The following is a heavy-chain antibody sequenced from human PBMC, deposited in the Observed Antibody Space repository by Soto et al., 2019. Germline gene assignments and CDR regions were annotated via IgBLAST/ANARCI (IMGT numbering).Heavy chain of an antibody. CDR3: AKGKFVVVAATNDAFDI. Sequence: GGSLRLSCGASGFTFSSYAMSWVRQAPGKGLEWVSAISGSGGSTYYADSVKGRFTISRDNSKNTLYLQMNSLRAEDTAVYYCAKGKFVVVAATNDAFDIWGQGTMVTVSS. V-gene: IGHV3-23*01. J-gene: IGHJ3*02. CDR1: GFTFSSYA. D-gene: IGHD2-15*01. CDR2: ISGSGGST.